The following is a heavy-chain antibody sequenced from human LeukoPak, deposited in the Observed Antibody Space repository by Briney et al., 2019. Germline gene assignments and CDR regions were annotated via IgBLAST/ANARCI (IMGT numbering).Heavy chain of an antibody. V-gene: IGHV5-51*01. CDR1: EYDFANYW. Sequence: GESLRISCKGPEYDFANYWIGWVRQVPGRGLEWMGIVYPTDSTIHYSPSFQGRVTISIDRSVSTAYLQWTSLKASDSAMHFCARRRYFDTYLDPWGQGTLVTVSS. J-gene: IGHJ5*02. CDR2: VYPTDSTI. D-gene: IGHD2/OR15-2a*01. CDR3: ARRRYFDTYLDP.